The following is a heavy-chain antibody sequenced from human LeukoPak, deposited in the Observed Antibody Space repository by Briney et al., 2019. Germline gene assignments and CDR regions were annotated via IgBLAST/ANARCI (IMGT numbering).Heavy chain of an antibody. V-gene: IGHV3-23*01. CDR2: ISGSGGST. CDR1: GFTFSSYA. CDR3: AKDSGDYDSSGYAFDY. D-gene: IGHD3-22*01. Sequence: GGSLRLSCAASGFTFSSYAMSWVRQAPGKGLEWVSAISGSGGSTYYADSVKDRFTISRDNSKNTLYLQMNSLRAEDTAVYYCAKDSGDYDSSGYAFDYWGQGTLVTVSS. J-gene: IGHJ4*02.